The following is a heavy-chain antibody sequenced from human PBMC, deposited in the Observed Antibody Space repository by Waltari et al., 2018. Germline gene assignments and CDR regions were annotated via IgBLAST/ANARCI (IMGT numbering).Heavy chain of an antibody. D-gene: IGHD6-19*01. V-gene: IGHV1-69*08. CDR1: GGPFSSYA. CDR3: ARVLGSSGWYLGYFQH. Sequence: QVQLVQSGAEVKKPGSSVKVSCKASGGPFSSYAISWVRQAPGQGLEWMGRIIPIFGTANYAQKFQGRVTITADKSTSTAYMELSSLRSEDTAVYYCARVLGSSGWYLGYFQHWGQGTLVTVSS. CDR2: IIPIFGTA. J-gene: IGHJ1*01.